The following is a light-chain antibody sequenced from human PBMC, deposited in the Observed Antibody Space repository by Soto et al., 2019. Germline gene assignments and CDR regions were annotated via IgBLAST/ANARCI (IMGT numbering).Light chain of an antibody. V-gene: IGKV1-5*01. CDR3: QQYNSYWT. Sequence: DXQMTHSPSTLSASVGDRVTITCRASQSISSWLAWYQQKPGKAPKLLIYDASSLESGVPSRFSGRGSGTEFTLTISSLQPDDFATYYCQQYNSYWTFGQGTKVDIK. CDR1: QSISSW. J-gene: IGKJ1*01. CDR2: DAS.